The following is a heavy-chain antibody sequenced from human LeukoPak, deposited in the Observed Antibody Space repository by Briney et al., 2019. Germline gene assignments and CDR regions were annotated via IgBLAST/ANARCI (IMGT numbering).Heavy chain of an antibody. V-gene: IGHV5-51*01. J-gene: IGHJ3*02. Sequence: GVPLQISCQGSGYSFTSYWIGWVRPMPGKGLEWMGIIYPGDSDTRYSPSFQGQVTISADKSISTAYLQWSSLKASDTAMYYCASILVRAFDIWGQGTMVTVSS. CDR2: IYPGDSDT. CDR1: GYSFTSYW. CDR3: ASILVRAFDI. D-gene: IGHD1-26*01.